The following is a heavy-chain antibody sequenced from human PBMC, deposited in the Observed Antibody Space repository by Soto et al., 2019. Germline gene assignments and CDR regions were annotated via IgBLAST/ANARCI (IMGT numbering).Heavy chain of an antibody. J-gene: IGHJ6*03. V-gene: IGHV1-8*01. CDR1: GYTFTSYD. Sequence: ASVKVSCKASGYTFTSYDINWVRQATGQGLEWMGWMNPNSGNTGYAQKFQGRVTMTRNTSISTAYMELSSLRSEDTAVYYCARVVYYGSGSYYNDGNYYYYMDVWGKGTTVTVSS. CDR2: MNPNSGNT. D-gene: IGHD3-10*01. CDR3: ARVVYYGSGSYYNDGNYYYYMDV.